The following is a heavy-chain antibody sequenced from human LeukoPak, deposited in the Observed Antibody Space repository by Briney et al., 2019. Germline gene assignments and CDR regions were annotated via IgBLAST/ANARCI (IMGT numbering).Heavy chain of an antibody. CDR1: GFTFSSYA. V-gene: IGHV3-30*04. J-gene: IGHJ6*02. CDR2: ISYDGSNK. CDR3: ARDLWGTSGRAV. Sequence: GGSLRLSCAASGFTFSSYAMHWVRQAPGKGLEWVAVISYDGSNKYYAASVKARFTISRDNSKNTLYLQMNSLRAEDTAVYYCARDLWGTSGRAVWGQGTTVTVSS. D-gene: IGHD2-2*01.